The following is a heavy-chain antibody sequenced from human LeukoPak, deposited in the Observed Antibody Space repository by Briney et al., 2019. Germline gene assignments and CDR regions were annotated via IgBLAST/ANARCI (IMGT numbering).Heavy chain of an antibody. V-gene: IGHV3-30*04. D-gene: IGHD3-22*01. Sequence: PGRSLRLSCAASGFTFSSYAMHWVRQAPGKGLEWVAVISYDGSNKYYADSVKGRFTISRDNSKNTLYLQMNSLRAEDTAVYYCARVSEDDSSGYYLSYFDYWGQGTLVTVSS. CDR1: GFTFSSYA. J-gene: IGHJ4*02. CDR2: ISYDGSNK. CDR3: ARVSEDDSSGYYLSYFDY.